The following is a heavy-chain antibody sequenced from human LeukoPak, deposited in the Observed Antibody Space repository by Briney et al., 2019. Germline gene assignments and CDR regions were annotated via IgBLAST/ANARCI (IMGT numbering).Heavy chain of an antibody. CDR1: GFTFSSYE. Sequence: GGSLRLSCAASGFTFSSYEMNWVRRAPGKGLEWVSYISSGGSTVYYADSVKGRFTISRDNAKNSLYLQMNSLRAEDTAVYYCARVIIVGATGIWGQGTMVTVSS. V-gene: IGHV3-48*03. CDR2: ISSGGSTV. J-gene: IGHJ3*02. D-gene: IGHD1-26*01. CDR3: ARVIIVGATGI.